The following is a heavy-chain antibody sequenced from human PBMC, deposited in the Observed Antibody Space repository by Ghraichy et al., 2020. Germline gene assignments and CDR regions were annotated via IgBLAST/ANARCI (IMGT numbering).Heavy chain of an antibody. D-gene: IGHD4-17*01. CDR3: AREFYGYQRRNAFDM. CDR2: IFRSGRA. V-gene: IGHV4-30-4*07. J-gene: IGHJ3*02. CDR1: GGSVTNDNYS. Sequence: SETLSLTCAVSGGSVTNDNYSWNWIRQPPGKGLEWIGYIFRSGRASYNPSLKSRIAMSIDTSKNQFSLQLTSVSAADTAVYYCAREFYGYQRRNAFDMWGQGTLVAVSS.